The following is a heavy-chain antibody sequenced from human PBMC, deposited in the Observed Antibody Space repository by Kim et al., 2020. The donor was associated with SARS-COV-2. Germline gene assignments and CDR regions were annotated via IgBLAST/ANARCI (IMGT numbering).Heavy chain of an antibody. D-gene: IGHD6-13*01. V-gene: IGHV1-8*01. CDR2: MNPNSGNT. Sequence: ASVKVSCKASGYTFTSYDINWVRQATGQGLEWMGWMNPNSGNTGYAQKFQGRVTMTRNTSISTAYMELSSLRSEDTAVYYCARGLAAAGRFDPWGQGTLVTVSS. CDR1: GYTFTSYD. J-gene: IGHJ5*02. CDR3: ARGLAAAGRFDP.